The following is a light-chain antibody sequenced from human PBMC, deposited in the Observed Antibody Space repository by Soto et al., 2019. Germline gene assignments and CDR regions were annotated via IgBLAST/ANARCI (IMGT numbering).Light chain of an antibody. CDR3: QTWGTGVVM. CDR1: SGHSSYA. Sequence: QPVLTQSPSASACLGASVKLTCTLSSGHSSYAIAWHQQQPEKGPRYLMKLNSDGSHSKGDGIPDRFSGSSSGAERYLTISSLQSEDEADYYCQTWGTGVVMFGGGTKLTVL. V-gene: IGLV4-69*01. CDR2: LNSDGSH. J-gene: IGLJ3*02.